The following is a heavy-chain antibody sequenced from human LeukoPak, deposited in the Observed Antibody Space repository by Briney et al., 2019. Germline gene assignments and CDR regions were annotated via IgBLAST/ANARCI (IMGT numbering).Heavy chain of an antibody. D-gene: IGHD2-15*01. J-gene: IGHJ5*02. CDR3: ARDERWNWFDP. CDR2: IYHNGNT. Sequence: SETLSLTCTVSGGSVSSGDYYWSWIRQLPGKGLEWIGYIYHNGNTHYSPSLKSRVTISIDTSENQFSLKLSSVTAADTAVYYCARDERWNWFDPWGQGMLVTVSS. CDR1: GGSVSSGDYY. V-gene: IGHV4-31*03.